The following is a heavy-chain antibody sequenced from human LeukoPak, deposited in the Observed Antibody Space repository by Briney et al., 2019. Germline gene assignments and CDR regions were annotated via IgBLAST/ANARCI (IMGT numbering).Heavy chain of an antibody. D-gene: IGHD5-18*01. CDR1: GGSISSSSYY. J-gene: IGHJ4*02. Sequence: SETLSLTCTVSGGSISSSSYYWSWIRQPPGKGLEWIGYIYYSGSTNYNPSLKSRVTISVDTSKNQFSLKLSSVTAADTAVYYCARSDTAMDVRDWGQGTLVTVSS. V-gene: IGHV4-61*01. CDR2: IYYSGST. CDR3: ARSDTAMDVRD.